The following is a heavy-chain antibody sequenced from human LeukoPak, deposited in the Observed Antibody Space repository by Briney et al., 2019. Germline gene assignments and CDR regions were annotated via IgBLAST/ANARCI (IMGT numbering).Heavy chain of an antibody. CDR1: GFTFSGYW. Sequence: GGSLRLSCAASGFTFSGYWMSWVRQAPGKGLEWVANIKQDGSEKYYVDSVKGRFTISRDNAKNSLYLQMNSLRAEDTALYYCAKDSSRVLDYGDAIDYWGQGTLVTVSS. D-gene: IGHD4-17*01. CDR3: AKDSSRVLDYGDAIDY. J-gene: IGHJ4*02. V-gene: IGHV3-7*03. CDR2: IKQDGSEK.